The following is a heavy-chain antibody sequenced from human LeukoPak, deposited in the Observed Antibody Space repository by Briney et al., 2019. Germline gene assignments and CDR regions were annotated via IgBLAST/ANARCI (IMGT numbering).Heavy chain of an antibody. CDR1: GFTLSLAW. CDR2: LGTAGDT. J-gene: IGHJ4*02. V-gene: IGHV3-13*01. CDR3: AGQSTPHGNFDY. D-gene: IGHD5-24*01. Sequence: PGGSLRLSCATSGFTLSLAWMHWVRQPAGKGLEWVSALGTAGDTFYPGSVKGRFTISRDNAKKSLFLQMSSLRAEDTAIYYCAGQSTPHGNFDYWGQGTLVTVSS.